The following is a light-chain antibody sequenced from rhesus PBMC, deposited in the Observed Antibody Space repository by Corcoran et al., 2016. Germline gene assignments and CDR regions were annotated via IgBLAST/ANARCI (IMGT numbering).Light chain of an antibody. CDR3: QQRNSYPDS. CDR1: QDISYY. Sequence: DIQLTQSPSSLSASVGDRVTITCRASQDISYYLAWYQQKSGKAPNLLIYIASSLQSGVPSRFSGSGSGTEFTLTISSLQPEDFATYYCQQRNSYPDSFGQGTKVEIK. CDR2: IAS. J-gene: IGKJ2*01. V-gene: IGKV1-38*02.